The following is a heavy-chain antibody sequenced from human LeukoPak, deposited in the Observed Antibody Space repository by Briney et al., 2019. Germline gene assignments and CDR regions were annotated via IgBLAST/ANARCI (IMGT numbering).Heavy chain of an antibody. V-gene: IGHV3-21*01. J-gene: IGHJ4*02. CDR3: ADSLN. CDR2: ISSGSSYI. CDR1: GFTFSSYT. Sequence: GGSLRLSCAASGFTFSSYTMNWVRQAPGKGLEWVSYISSGSSYIDYADSVKGRFTISRDNSKNTLYLQMNSLRAEDTAVYYCADSLNWGQGTLVTVSS. D-gene: IGHD2-15*01.